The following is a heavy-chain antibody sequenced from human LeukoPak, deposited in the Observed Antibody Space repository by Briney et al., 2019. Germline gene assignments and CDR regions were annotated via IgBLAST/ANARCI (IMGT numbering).Heavy chain of an antibody. V-gene: IGHV3-23*01. CDR3: ASRVLGY. Sequence: GGSLRLSCAASGFTFSSYWMSWVRQAPGKGLEWVSSISNSGDTTFYAESVKGRFTISRDNSKNRLYMQMSSLRAEDTAVYYCASRVLGYWGQGTLVTVSP. J-gene: IGHJ4*02. CDR1: GFTFSSYW. CDR2: ISNSGDTT. D-gene: IGHD1-26*01.